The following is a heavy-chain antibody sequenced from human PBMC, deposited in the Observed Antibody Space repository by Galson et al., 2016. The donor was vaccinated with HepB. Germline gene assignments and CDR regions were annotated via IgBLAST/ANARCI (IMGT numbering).Heavy chain of an antibody. CDR3: VKDHYYERDFDY. J-gene: IGHJ4*02. CDR2: INRDDGTT. D-gene: IGHD3-22*01. CDR1: GFTFTAYW. Sequence: SLRLSCAASGFTFTAYWMHWVRRAPGKGLVWVSRINRDDGTTHYADSVRGRFTISRDNSKNTLYLQMNSLRVEDTAVYYCVKDHYYERDFDYWGQGTLVSVSS. V-gene: IGHV3-74*01.